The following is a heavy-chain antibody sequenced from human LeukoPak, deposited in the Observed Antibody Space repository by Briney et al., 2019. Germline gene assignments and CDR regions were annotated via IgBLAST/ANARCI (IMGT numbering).Heavy chain of an antibody. CDR3: ARRATTERGHSYGLDY. D-gene: IGHD5-18*01. V-gene: IGHV3-7*01. CDR1: GFTFSSYS. J-gene: IGHJ4*01. Sequence: GGSLRLSCAASGFTFSSYSMNWVRQAPGKGLEWVANIKQDGSEKYYVDSVKGRFTISRDNAKNSLYLQMNSLRAEDTAVYYCARRATTERGHSYGLDYWGRGTLVTVSS. CDR2: IKQDGSEK.